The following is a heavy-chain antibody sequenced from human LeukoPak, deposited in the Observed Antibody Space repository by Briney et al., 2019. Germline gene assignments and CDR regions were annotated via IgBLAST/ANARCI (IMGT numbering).Heavy chain of an antibody. CDR3: ARDGPLGGAFDI. CDR2: INPNSGGT. Sequence: ASVKVSCKASGYTFTGYYIHWVRQAPGQGLEWMGWINPNSGGTKYEQKLQGRVTMTRDTSISTAYMDLSRLRSDDTAVYFCARDGPLGGAFDIWGQGTMVTVSS. CDR1: GYTFTGYY. D-gene: IGHD3-16*01. J-gene: IGHJ3*02. V-gene: IGHV1-2*02.